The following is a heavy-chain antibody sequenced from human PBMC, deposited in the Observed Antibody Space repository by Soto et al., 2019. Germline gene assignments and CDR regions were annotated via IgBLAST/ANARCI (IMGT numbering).Heavy chain of an antibody. CDR3: ARSSTDSSSWYYYYYGMDV. J-gene: IGHJ6*02. D-gene: IGHD6-13*01. Sequence: GGSLRLSCAASGFTFSSYAMHWVRQAPGKGLEWVAVISYDGSNKYYADSVKGRFTISRDNSKNTLYLQMNSLRAEDTAVYYCARSSTDSSSWYYYYYGMDVWGQGTTVTVSS. V-gene: IGHV3-30*04. CDR1: GFTFSSYA. CDR2: ISYDGSNK.